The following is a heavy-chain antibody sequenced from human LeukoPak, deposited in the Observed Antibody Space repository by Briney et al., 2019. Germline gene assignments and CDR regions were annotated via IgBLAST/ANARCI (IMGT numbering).Heavy chain of an antibody. D-gene: IGHD2-8*01. V-gene: IGHV1-2*02. Sequence: ASVKVSCKASGYTFTGYYMHWVRQAPGQGLEWMGWINPNSGGTNNEQKFQGRVTMTRDTSISTAYLQWSSLKASDTAMYFCARRASCINGVCEYYDSWGQGTLVTVSS. CDR3: ARRASCINGVCEYYDS. CDR1: GYTFTGYY. J-gene: IGHJ4*02. CDR2: INPNSGGT.